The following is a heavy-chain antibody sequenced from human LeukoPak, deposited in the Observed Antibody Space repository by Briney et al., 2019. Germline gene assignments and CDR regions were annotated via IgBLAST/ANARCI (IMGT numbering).Heavy chain of an antibody. D-gene: IGHD3-10*01. J-gene: IGHJ4*02. CDR1: LDTLTPYI. V-gene: IGHV1-69*13. Sequence: SLRVSCTPSLDTLTPYIVNSVRQAPGQRLECLNGLIPFFGTANYAPKFQGRVTITADESTSTAYTELSSLRAEDTAVYYCAREASLTMVRGVIITFDGWGQGTLVTVSS. CDR3: AREASLTMVRGVIITFDG. CDR2: LIPFFGTA.